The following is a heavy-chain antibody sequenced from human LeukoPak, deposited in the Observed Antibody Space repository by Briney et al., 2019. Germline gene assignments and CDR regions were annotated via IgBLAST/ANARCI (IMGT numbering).Heavy chain of an antibody. Sequence: GGSLRLSCAASGFTFSSSSMNWVRQAQGKGLEWVSSISSSGRYIYFADSVKGRFTISRDNAKNSVSLQMNSLRGEDTAVYYCAKSLTPDRDWFDSWGQGTLVIVSS. J-gene: IGHJ5*01. V-gene: IGHV3-21*01. CDR3: AKSLTPDRDWFDS. CDR2: ISSSGRYI. D-gene: IGHD1-14*01. CDR1: GFTFSSSS.